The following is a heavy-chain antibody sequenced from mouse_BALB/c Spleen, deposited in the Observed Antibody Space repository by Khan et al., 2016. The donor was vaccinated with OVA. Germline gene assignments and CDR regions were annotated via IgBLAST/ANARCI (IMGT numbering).Heavy chain of an antibody. CDR1: GYTFTSYV. CDR2: IYPFNDDT. Sequence: EVKLEESGPELVKPGASVKMSCKASGYTFTSYVMHWVKQKPGLGLEWIGYIYPFNDDTKYNENFNGKATLTSDKSSSTAYMELSSLTSEDSAVYYCAPVGNYDVAFAYWGQGTLVTVAA. V-gene: IGHV1S136*01. D-gene: IGHD2-4*01. J-gene: IGHJ3*01. CDR3: APVGNYDVAFAY.